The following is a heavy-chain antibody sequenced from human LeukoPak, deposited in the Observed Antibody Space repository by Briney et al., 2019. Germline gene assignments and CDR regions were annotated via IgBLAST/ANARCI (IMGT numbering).Heavy chain of an antibody. CDR2: IYYSGST. CDR3: ASGYIYGFEYYFDY. Sequence: PSETLSLTCTVSGDSISGFYWTWIRQPPGKGLEWIGYIYYSGSTNYNPSLKSRVTISVDTSKNQFSLKLTSVTAADTAVYYCASGYIYGFEYYFDYWGQGTLVTVSS. J-gene: IGHJ4*02. CDR1: GDSISGFY. D-gene: IGHD5-18*01. V-gene: IGHV4-59*01.